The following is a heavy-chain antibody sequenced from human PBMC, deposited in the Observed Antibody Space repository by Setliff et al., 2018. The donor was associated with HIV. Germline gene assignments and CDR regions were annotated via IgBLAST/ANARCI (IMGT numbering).Heavy chain of an antibody. V-gene: IGHV1-24*01. CDR2: FDPEDGET. Sequence: ASVKVSCKVSGYTFTELSMHWVRQAPGKGLEWMGGFDPEDGETIYAQKLQGRVTMTTDTSTSTAYMELRSLRSDDTAVYYCARDYYYDSSGYRYFDYWGQGTLVTVSS. D-gene: IGHD3-22*01. CDR1: GYTFTELS. CDR3: ARDYYYDSSGYRYFDY. J-gene: IGHJ4*02.